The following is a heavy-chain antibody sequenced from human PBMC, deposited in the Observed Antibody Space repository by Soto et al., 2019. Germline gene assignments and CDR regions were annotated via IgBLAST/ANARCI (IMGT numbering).Heavy chain of an antibody. J-gene: IGHJ4*02. D-gene: IGHD2-15*01. Sequence: EVQLLESGGGLVQPGGSLRLSCAASGFIFSNYPMNWVRQAPGKGLDWVSTISNSADTYYPDSVNGRFTVSRDNSKNTLYLQMNSLRAEDTAVYYCANASLYCSGRNCFTFDYWGQGALVTVSS. V-gene: IGHV3-23*01. CDR1: GFIFSNYP. CDR3: ANASLYCSGRNCFTFDY. CDR2: ISNSADT.